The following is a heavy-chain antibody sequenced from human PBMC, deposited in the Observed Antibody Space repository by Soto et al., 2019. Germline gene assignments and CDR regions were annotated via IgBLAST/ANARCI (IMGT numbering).Heavy chain of an antibody. CDR3: ARGRRKGYCSGGSCRENWFDP. CDR1: GYTFTSYD. CDR2: MNPNSGKE. D-gene: IGHD2-15*01. Sequence: ASVKVSCKASGYTFTSYDINWVRQATGQGLEWMGWMNPNSGKEGYAQKFQGRVTMTRNTSISKAYMELSSLRSEDTAVYYCARGRRKGYCSGGSCRENWFDPWGQGTLVTVSS. J-gene: IGHJ5*02. V-gene: IGHV1-8*01.